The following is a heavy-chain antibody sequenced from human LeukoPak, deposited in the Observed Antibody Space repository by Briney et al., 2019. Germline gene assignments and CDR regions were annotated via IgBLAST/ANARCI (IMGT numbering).Heavy chain of an antibody. Sequence: GGSPRLSCAASGFTFSSYSMNWVRQAPGKGLEWVPSISSSSSYIYYADSVKGRFTISRDNAKNSLYLQMNSLRAEDTAVYYCASRGDQYSSGWYLGIDYWGQGTLVTVSS. CDR3: ASRGDQYSSGWYLGIDY. D-gene: IGHD6-19*01. J-gene: IGHJ4*02. CDR1: GFTFSSYS. V-gene: IGHV3-21*01. CDR2: ISSSSSYI.